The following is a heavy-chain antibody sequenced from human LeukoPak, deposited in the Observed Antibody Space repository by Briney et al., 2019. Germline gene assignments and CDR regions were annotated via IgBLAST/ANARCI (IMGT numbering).Heavy chain of an antibody. CDR1: GFTFSSYA. J-gene: IGHJ6*02. D-gene: IGHD3-10*01. V-gene: IGHV3-23*01. CDR2: ISGSGGST. CDR3: AKPARGYYSYGMDV. Sequence: GGSLRLSCAASGFTFSSYAMSWVRQAPGKGLEWVSAISGSGGSTYYADSVKGRFTISRDNSKNTLYLQMNSLRAEDTGVYYCAKPARGYYSYGMDVWGQGTTVTVSS.